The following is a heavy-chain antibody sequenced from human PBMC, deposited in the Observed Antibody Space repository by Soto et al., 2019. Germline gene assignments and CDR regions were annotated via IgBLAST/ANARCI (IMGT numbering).Heavy chain of an antibody. D-gene: IGHD6-19*01. CDR2: ISSSSSYI. CDR1: GFTFSSYS. J-gene: IGHJ4*02. Sequence: EVQLVESGGGLVKPGGSVRLSCAASGFTFSSYSMNWVRQAPGKGLEWVSSISSSSSYIYYADSVKGRFTISRDNVKNSLYLQMKSLRAEDTAVYDCARAIVVAGPVSYFDYCGQGTLVTVSS. CDR3: ARAIVVAGPVSYFDY. V-gene: IGHV3-21*01.